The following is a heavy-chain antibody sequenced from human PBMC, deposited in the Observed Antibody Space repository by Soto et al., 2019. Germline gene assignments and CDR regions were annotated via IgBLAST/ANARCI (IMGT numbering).Heavy chain of an antibody. D-gene: IGHD7-27*01. V-gene: IGHV4-34*01. CDR3: ARGPSGDKVDY. J-gene: IGHJ4*02. Sequence: ASETLSLTCAVYGGSFSDYSWTWIRQPPGKGLEWIGEINHSGSTYYNPSLKSRVTISVDTSETQFSLKLNSVSAADTAVYYCARGPSGDKVDYWGQGIQVTVSS. CDR2: INHSGST. CDR1: GGSFSDYS.